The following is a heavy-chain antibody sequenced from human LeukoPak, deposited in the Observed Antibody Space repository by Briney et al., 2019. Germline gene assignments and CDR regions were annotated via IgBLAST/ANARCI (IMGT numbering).Heavy chain of an antibody. J-gene: IGHJ4*02. V-gene: IGHV3-30*18. Sequence: PGGSLRLSCAPSGHNFMTYGMPWVRQAPGMGLEWVAFISYDGGKRFFGESVKGRFTIARDNSENTVSLQMNTLKTEDTAVYYCAKGLRWFGDFYFNFFDYWGQGILVTVSS. CDR2: ISYDGGKR. D-gene: IGHD3-10*01. CDR1: GHNFMTYG. CDR3: AKGLRWFGDFYFNFFDY.